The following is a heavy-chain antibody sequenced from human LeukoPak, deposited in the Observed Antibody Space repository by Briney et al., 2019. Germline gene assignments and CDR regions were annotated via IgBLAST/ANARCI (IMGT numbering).Heavy chain of an antibody. Sequence: GGSLRLSCAASGFTFSTYAMSWVRQAPGKGLEWVSDISGSGGSTHYADSVKGRFTISRDNSKNTLYLQMDSLRAEDTAVYYCARDSRLGSYADPPDYWGQGTLVTVSS. V-gene: IGHV3-23*01. CDR1: GFTFSTYA. D-gene: IGHD4-17*01. CDR2: ISGSGGST. J-gene: IGHJ4*02. CDR3: ARDSRLGSYADPPDY.